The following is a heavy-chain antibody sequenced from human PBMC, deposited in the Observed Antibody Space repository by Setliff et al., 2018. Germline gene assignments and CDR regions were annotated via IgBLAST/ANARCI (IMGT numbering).Heavy chain of an antibody. Sequence: SETLSLTCDVYDGAFSTYYWTWIRQPPGKGLEWIGEMHQSGRTKFNPSLKSRVTMSVDTSKKQLSLKLSSVTAADAALYYCAASRAYTGAVEEWFLPKTFDFWGQGSPVTVSS. V-gene: IGHV4-34*01. CDR3: AASRAYTGAVEEWFLPKTFDF. CDR2: MHQSGRT. J-gene: IGHJ4*02. CDR1: DGAFSTYY. D-gene: IGHD3-10*01.